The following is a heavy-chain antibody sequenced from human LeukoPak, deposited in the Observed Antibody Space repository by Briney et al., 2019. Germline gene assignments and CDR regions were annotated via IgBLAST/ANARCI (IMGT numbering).Heavy chain of an antibody. CDR2: IYYSGST. J-gene: IGHJ6*02. CDR3: ARDVPKKAPYGVDV. Sequence: SETLSLTCTVSGGSISSSSYYWGWIRQPPGKGLEWIGYIYYSGSTYYNPSLKSRVTISLDTSKNQFSLKLTSVTAADTAVYYCARDVPKKAPYGVDVWGQGTTVTVSS. CDR1: GGSISSSSYY. D-gene: IGHD2-2*01. V-gene: IGHV4-31*03.